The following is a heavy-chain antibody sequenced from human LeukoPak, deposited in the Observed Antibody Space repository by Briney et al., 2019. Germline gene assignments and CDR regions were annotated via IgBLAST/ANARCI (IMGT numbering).Heavy chain of an antibody. Sequence: ASVKVSCKASGYTFTSYYMHWVRQAPGQGLEWMGIINPSGGSTSYAQKFQGRVTMTRDMSTSTVYMELSSLRAEDTAVYYCAKDFGAHSSGYYYNDYWGQGTLVTVSS. CDR1: GYTFTSYY. CDR2: INPSGGST. V-gene: IGHV1-46*01. J-gene: IGHJ4*02. CDR3: AKDFGAHSSGYYYNDY. D-gene: IGHD3-22*01.